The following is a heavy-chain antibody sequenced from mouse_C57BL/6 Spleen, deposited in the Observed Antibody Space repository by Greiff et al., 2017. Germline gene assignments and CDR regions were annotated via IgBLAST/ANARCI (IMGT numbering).Heavy chain of an antibody. CDR2: INYDGSST. V-gene: IGHV5-16*01. J-gene: IGHJ4*01. CDR1: GFTFSDYY. D-gene: IGHD3-1*01. Sequence: EVQVVESEGGLVQPGSSMKLSCTASGFTFSDYYMAWVRQVPEKGLEWVANINYDGSSTYYLDSLKSRFIISRDNAKNILYLQMSSLKSEDTATYYCARLDPSGAMDYWGQGTSVTVSS. CDR3: ARLDPSGAMDY.